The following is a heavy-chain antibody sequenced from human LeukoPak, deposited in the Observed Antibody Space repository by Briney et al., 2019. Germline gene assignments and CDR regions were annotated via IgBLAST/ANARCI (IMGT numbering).Heavy chain of an antibody. J-gene: IGHJ6*02. CDR1: GGSFSGYY. CDR3: ARSRRDYDILTQKTRANYYYYYGMDV. CDR2: INHSGST. Sequence: SETLSLTCADYGGSFSGYYWSWIRQPPGKGLEWIGEINHSGSTNYNPSLKSRVTISVDTSKNQFSLKLSSVTAADTAVYYCARSRRDYDILTQKTRANYYYYYGMDVWGQGTTVTVSS. V-gene: IGHV4-34*01. D-gene: IGHD3-9*01.